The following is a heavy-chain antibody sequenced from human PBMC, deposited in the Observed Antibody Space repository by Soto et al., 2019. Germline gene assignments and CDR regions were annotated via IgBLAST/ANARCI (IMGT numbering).Heavy chain of an antibody. J-gene: IGHJ4*02. CDR1: GFTFSDYY. V-gene: IGHV3-11*06. Sequence: GGSLRLSCAASGFTFSDYYMSWIRQAPGKGLEWVSYISSSSSYTNYADSVKGRFTISRDNAKNSLYLQMNSLRAEDTAVYYCARERYCSSTSCYRDFDYWGQGTLATVSS. D-gene: IGHD2-2*02. CDR2: ISSSSSYT. CDR3: ARERYCSSTSCYRDFDY.